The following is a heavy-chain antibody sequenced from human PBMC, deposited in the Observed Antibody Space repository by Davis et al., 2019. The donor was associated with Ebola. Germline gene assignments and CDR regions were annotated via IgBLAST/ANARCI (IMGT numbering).Heavy chain of an antibody. CDR1: GFTFSTYA. D-gene: IGHD4-17*01. CDR3: AKDEDYGDYFDY. Sequence: PGGSLRLSCVASGFTFSTYAMHWVRQSPGRGLEWVAFIRYDGSYQFYADSVKGRFSISRDNSRNTLSLQMKSLGVEDTAVYYCAKDEDYGDYFDYWGQGTLVTVSS. CDR2: IRYDGSYQ. J-gene: IGHJ4*02. V-gene: IGHV3-30*02.